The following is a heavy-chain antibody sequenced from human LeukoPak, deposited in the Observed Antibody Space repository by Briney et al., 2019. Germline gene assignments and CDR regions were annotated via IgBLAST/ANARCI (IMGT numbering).Heavy chain of an antibody. D-gene: IGHD6-6*01. Sequence: PSETLSLTCTVSGGSLTSSNYYWGWIRQPPGKGLEWIGSIYYSGSPYYKSSLKSRVTISVDTSKNQFSLKLSSVTAADTAVYYCARLTDSRQDPTYNWFDPWGQGTLVTVSS. V-gene: IGHV4-39*07. CDR2: IYYSGSP. CDR1: GGSLTSSNYY. J-gene: IGHJ5*02. CDR3: ARLTDSRQDPTYNWFDP.